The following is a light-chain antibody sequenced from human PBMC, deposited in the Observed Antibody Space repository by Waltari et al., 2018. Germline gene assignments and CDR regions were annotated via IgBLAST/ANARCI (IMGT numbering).Light chain of an antibody. J-gene: IGKJ2*01. CDR2: WAS. CDR3: QQYYSPPQT. CDR1: QSVFYSANKRNF. Sequence: DIVMTQYPDSLSVSLGERATINCRSSQSVFYSANKRNFLGWYQQKPGHPPKLLIYWASTRESGVPDRFSGSGSGTDFTLTISTLQAEDVAIYYCQQYYSPPQTFGQGTKLEIK. V-gene: IGKV4-1*01.